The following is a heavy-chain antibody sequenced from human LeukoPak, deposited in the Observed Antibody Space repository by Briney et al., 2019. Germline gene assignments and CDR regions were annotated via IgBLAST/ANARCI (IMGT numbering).Heavy chain of an antibody. J-gene: IGHJ4*02. CDR2: IRSDGSNK. Sequence: QPGGSLRLSCAASGFMFRSYAMHWVRQAPGKGLEWVAFIRSDGSNKDYGESVKGRLTISRDNSKNTLYLQMNSLRAEDTAVYYCAKDKWEQYYFDYWGQGTLVTVSS. CDR3: AKDKWEQYYFDY. D-gene: IGHD1-26*01. V-gene: IGHV3-30*02. CDR1: GFMFRSYA.